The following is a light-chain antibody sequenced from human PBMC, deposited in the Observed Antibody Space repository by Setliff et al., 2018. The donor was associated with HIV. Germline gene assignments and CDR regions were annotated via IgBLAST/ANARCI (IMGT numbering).Light chain of an antibody. CDR2: DVS. V-gene: IGLV2-14*03. Sequence: QSVLTQPASVSGSPGQSITISCTGTSSDVGGYNYVSWYQQHPGKAPKLMIYDVSNRPSGVSNRFSGSKSGNTASLTISGLQAEDEADYSCSSYTSRTPLYVFGTGTKVTVL. J-gene: IGLJ1*01. CDR1: SSDVGGYNY. CDR3: SSYTSRTPLYV.